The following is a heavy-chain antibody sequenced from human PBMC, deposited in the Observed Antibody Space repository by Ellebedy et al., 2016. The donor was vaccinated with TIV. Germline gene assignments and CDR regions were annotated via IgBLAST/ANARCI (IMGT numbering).Heavy chain of an antibody. V-gene: IGHV3-53*01. Sequence: GESLKISCAASGFTVSSNYMSWVRQAPGKGLEWVSVIYSGGSTYYADSVKGRFTITRDNSKNTLYLQMNSLRAEDTAVYYCARAEALDLHYYYGMDVWGQGTTVTVSS. CDR3: ARAEALDLHYYYGMDV. J-gene: IGHJ6*02. CDR1: GFTVSSNY. D-gene: IGHD6-6*01. CDR2: IYSGGST.